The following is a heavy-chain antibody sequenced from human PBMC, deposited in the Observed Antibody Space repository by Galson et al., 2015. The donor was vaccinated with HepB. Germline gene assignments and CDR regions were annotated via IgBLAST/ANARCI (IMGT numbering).Heavy chain of an antibody. CDR3: AKRSASGAYYDS. CDR1: GFTFNNYR. D-gene: IGHD3-10*01. J-gene: IGHJ4*02. Sequence: SLSLSCAASGFTFNNYRMAWGRQAPGEGAEWVSTITACGGDTFYAGCAKGRLTTSRDNSKNMFFLQMNSLRAEDSAEYYCAKRSASGAYYDSWGQGTLVTVSS. CDR2: ITACGGDT. V-gene: IGHV3-23*01.